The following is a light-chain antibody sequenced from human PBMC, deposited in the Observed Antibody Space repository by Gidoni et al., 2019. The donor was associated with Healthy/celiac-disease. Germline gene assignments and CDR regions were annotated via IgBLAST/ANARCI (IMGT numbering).Light chain of an antibody. CDR1: QSVSSN. CDR2: VAS. V-gene: IGKV3-15*01. Sequence: EIVMTQSPATLSVSPGERATLSCRASQSVSSNLAWYQQKPGQAPRLLIYVASTRATGIPARFSGSGSGTEFTLTISSLQSEDFAVYYCQQYNNWPPSWTFGQGTKVEIK. CDR3: QQYNNWPPSWT. J-gene: IGKJ1*01.